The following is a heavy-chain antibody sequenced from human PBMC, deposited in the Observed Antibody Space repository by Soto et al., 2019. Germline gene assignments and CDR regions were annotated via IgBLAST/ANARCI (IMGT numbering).Heavy chain of an antibody. CDR1: GYTFSGFY. J-gene: IGHJ4*02. Sequence: GASVNVSSKTSGYTFSGFYIHWVRQAPGQGLESMGWIYPDSGGTDYAQKFQGRVTMTRDTSISTAYMELSRLRSDDTAVYYCRVTGVSEVDYWGQGTLVTVSS. CDR2: IYPDSGGT. D-gene: IGHD2-8*01. V-gene: IGHV1-2*02. CDR3: RVTGVSEVDY.